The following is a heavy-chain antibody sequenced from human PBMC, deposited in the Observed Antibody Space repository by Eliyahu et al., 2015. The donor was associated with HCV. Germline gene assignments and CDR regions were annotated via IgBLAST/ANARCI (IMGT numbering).Heavy chain of an antibody. D-gene: IGHD5-18*01. V-gene: IGHV3-23*01. Sequence: EVQLLESGGGLVQPGGSLRLXCAAXGFIFXSYAMSWVRQAPGKGLGWVSAISVSGGTYYADSVKGRFTISRDNSKNTLHLQMNSLRDEDTALYFCAKAPLEVTAGEFFQHWGQGTMVTVSS. J-gene: IGHJ1*01. CDR2: ISVSGGT. CDR1: GFIFXSYA. CDR3: AKAPLEVTAGEFFQH.